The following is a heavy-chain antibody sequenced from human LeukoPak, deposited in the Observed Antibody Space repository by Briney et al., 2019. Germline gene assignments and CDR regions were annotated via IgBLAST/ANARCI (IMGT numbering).Heavy chain of an antibody. V-gene: IGHV3-30*04. CDR1: GFTFSSYA. Sequence: GGSLRLSCAASGFTFSSYAMHWVRQAPGKGLEWVAVISYDGSNKYYADSVKGRFTISRDNAKNSLYLQMNSLRAEDTAVYYCARAGFGEFIDYWGQGTLVTVSS. CDR2: ISYDGSNK. J-gene: IGHJ4*02. D-gene: IGHD3-10*01. CDR3: ARAGFGEFIDY.